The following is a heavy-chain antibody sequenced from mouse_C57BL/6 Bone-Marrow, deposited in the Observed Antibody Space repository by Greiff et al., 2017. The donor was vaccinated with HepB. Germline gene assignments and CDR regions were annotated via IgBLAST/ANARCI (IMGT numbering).Heavy chain of an antibody. CDR3: ARDLGDGYFDY. J-gene: IGHJ2*01. CDR2: ISDGGSYT. V-gene: IGHV5-4*01. D-gene: IGHD2-3*01. Sequence: EVKLMESGGGLVKPGGSLKLSCAASGFTFSSYAMSWVRQTPEKRLEWVATISDGGSYTYYPDNVKGRFTISRDKAKNNLYLQMGHLKAEDTAMYYCARDLGDGYFDYWGQGTTLTVSS. CDR1: GFTFSSYA.